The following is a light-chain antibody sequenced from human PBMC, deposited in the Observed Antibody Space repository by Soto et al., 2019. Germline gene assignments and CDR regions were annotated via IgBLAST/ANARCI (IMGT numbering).Light chain of an antibody. CDR2: DVS. CDR1: SSDVGGYNY. CDR3: CSYAGSYPSVV. Sequence: QSALTQPRSVSGSPGQSVTISCTGTSSDVGGYNYVSWYQQHPGKAPKLMIYDVSKRPSGVPDRFSGSKSGNTASLTISGLQAEDEGDYYFCSYAGSYPSVVFGGGTKLTVL. V-gene: IGLV2-11*01. J-gene: IGLJ2*01.